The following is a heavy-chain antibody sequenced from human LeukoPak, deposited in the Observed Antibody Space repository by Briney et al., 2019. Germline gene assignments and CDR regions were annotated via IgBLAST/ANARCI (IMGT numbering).Heavy chain of an antibody. Sequence: SETLSPTCTVSGYSISSGYYWGWIRQPPGKGLEWIGSIYHSGSTYYNPSLKSRVTISVDTSKNQFSLKLSSVTAADTAVYYCARSSEGRYYYDSSGYSYYYYYMDVWGKGTTVTISS. CDR3: ARSSEGRYYYDSSGYSYYYYYMDV. D-gene: IGHD3-22*01. CDR2: IYHSGST. J-gene: IGHJ6*03. V-gene: IGHV4-38-2*02. CDR1: GYSISSGYY.